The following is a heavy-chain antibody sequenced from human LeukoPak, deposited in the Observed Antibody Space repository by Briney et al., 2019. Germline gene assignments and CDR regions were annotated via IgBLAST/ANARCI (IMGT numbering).Heavy chain of an antibody. V-gene: IGHV4-31*02. CDR3: ARSSSWSYFDY. D-gene: IGHD6-13*01. Sequence: SETLSLTWTVSGGSISSGGYYWSWIRQHPGKGLEWIGYIYYSGSTYYNPSLKSRVTISVDTSKNQFSLKLSSVTAADTAVYYCARSSSWSYFDYWGQGTLVTVSS. CDR1: GGSISSGGYY. CDR2: IYYSGST. J-gene: IGHJ4*02.